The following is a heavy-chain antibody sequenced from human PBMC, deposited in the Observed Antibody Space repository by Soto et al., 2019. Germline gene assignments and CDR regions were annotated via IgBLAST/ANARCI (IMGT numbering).Heavy chain of an antibody. V-gene: IGHV3-15*07. Sequence: GGSLRLSCACSGFTFSNAWMNWVRQARGKGLEWVGRIKSKYDGGTTDYAAPVKGRFTISRDDSRSTVFLQMNSLRTEDTAVYYCSTGGYFFDYWGQGTPVTVSS. D-gene: IGHD1-1*01. CDR2: IKSKYDGGTT. CDR1: GFTFSNAW. J-gene: IGHJ4*02. CDR3: STGGYFFDY.